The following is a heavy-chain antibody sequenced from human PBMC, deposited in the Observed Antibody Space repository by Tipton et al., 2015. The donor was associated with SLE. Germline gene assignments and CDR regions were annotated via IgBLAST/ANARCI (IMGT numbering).Heavy chain of an antibody. CDR3: ARGAVAGDAFDI. D-gene: IGHD6-19*01. V-gene: IGHV4-39*07. CDR2: IYYSGST. J-gene: IGHJ3*02. CDR1: GGSISSYY. Sequence: TLSLTCTVSGGSISSYYWGWIRQPPGKGLEWIGSIYYSGSTYYNPSLKSRVTISVDTSKNQFSLKLRSVTAADTAVYYCARGAVAGDAFDIWGQGTMVTVSS.